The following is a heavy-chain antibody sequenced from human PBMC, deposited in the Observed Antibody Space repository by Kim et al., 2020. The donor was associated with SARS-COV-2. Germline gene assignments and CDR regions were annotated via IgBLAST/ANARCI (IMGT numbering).Heavy chain of an antibody. V-gene: IGHV3-53*01. J-gene: IGHJ6*02. CDR1: GFTISRNY. D-gene: IGHD4-4*01. CDR3: ARSGTYSYYGMDV. CDR2: IYSGGST. Sequence: GGSLRLSCAASGFTISRNYMNWVRQASGEGLEWVSVIYSGGSTLYADSVKGRFTISRDISKSSVYLQMNSLRADDTAVSYCARSGTYSYYGMDVWGQGA.